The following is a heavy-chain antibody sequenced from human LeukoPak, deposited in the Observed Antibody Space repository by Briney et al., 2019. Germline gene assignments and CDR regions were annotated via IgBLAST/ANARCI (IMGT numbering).Heavy chain of an antibody. J-gene: IGHJ4*02. CDR3: AGGYCSSTSCYTLVDY. CDR1: GYSFTSYW. Sequence: GESLKISCKGSGYSFTSYWIGWVRQMPGKGLEWMGIIYPGDSDTRYSPSFQGQVTISADKSISTAYLQWSSLKASDTATYYCAGGYCSSTSCYTLVDYWGQGTLVTVSS. D-gene: IGHD2-2*02. V-gene: IGHV5-51*01. CDR2: IYPGDSDT.